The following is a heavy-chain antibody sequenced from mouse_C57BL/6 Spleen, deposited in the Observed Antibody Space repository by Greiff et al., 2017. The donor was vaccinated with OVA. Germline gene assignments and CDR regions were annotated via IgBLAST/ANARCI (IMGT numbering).Heavy chain of an antibody. V-gene: IGHV1-76*01. CDR1: GYTFTDYY. CDR3: AREETVVGGFDV. CDR2: IYPGSGNT. J-gene: IGHJ1*03. Sequence: VQLQQSGAELVRPGASVKLSCKASGYTFTDYYINWVKQRPGQGLEWIARIYPGSGNTYYNEKFKGKATLTAEKSSSTAYMQLSSLTSEDSAVYFCAREETVVGGFDVWGTGTTVTVSS. D-gene: IGHD1-1*01.